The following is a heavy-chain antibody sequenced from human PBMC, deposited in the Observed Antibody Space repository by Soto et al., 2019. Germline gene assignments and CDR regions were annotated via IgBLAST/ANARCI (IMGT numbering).Heavy chain of an antibody. CDR2: IIPIFGTA. D-gene: IGHD6-19*01. Sequence: SVKVSCKASGGTFSSYAISWVRQATGQGLEWMGGIIPIFGTANYAQKFQGRVTITADESTSTAYMELSSLRSEDTAVYYCARSGGSGWFSYFDYWGQGTLVTVSS. V-gene: IGHV1-69*13. CDR3: ARSGGSGWFSYFDY. J-gene: IGHJ4*02. CDR1: GGTFSSYA.